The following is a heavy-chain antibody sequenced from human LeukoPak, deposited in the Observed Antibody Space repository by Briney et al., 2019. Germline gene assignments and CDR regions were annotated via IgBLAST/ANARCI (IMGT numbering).Heavy chain of an antibody. D-gene: IGHD3-22*01. V-gene: IGHV3-21*04. CDR3: ANFGGDSSGYYYPLDY. CDR2: ISSSSNYI. J-gene: IGHJ4*02. Sequence: GGSLRLSCAASGFTFSSYIMNWVRQAPGKGLEWVSSISSSSNYIYHADSVKGRFTISRDNAKNSLYLQMNSLRAEDTAVYYCANFGGDSSGYYYPLDYWGQGTLVTVSS. CDR1: GFTFSSYI.